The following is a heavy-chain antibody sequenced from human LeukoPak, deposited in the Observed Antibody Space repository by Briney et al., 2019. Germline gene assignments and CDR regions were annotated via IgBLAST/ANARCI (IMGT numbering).Heavy chain of an antibody. D-gene: IGHD1-26*01. Sequence: ASVKVSCKASGYTFTSYGISWVRQAPGQGLEWTGWISAYNGNTNYAQKLQGRVTMTTDTSTSTAYMELRSLRSDDTAVYYCARDLLGGSYYYDYYYYMDVWGKGTTVTVSS. CDR1: GYTFTSYG. J-gene: IGHJ6*03. CDR2: ISAYNGNT. CDR3: ARDLLGGSYYYDYYYYMDV. V-gene: IGHV1-18*01.